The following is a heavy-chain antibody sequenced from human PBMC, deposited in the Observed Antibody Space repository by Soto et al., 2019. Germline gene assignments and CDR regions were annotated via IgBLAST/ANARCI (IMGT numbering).Heavy chain of an antibody. Sequence: EVQLVESGGGLVQPGGSLRLSCTASGFIVSDTYMNWVRQAPGKGLEWVSVISNRGDTHYADSVRGRFSLSRERADNTVHIQMNNLRVEDTAVYYCAREPRYCRGGSCSITGDAFDIWGQGTMVTVSS. CDR2: ISNRGDT. CDR3: AREPRYCRGGSCSITGDAFDI. V-gene: IGHV3-66*01. D-gene: IGHD2-15*01. CDR1: GFIVSDTY. J-gene: IGHJ3*02.